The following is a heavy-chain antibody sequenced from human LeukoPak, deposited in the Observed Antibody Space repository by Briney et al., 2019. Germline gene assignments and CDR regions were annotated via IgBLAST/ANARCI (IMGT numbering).Heavy chain of an antibody. D-gene: IGHD2-21*01. J-gene: IGHJ5*02. CDR3: ARGAHDWPNWFDP. Sequence: ASVKVSCKASGYTFTSYDINWVRQATGQGLEWMGWMNPNSGNTGYAQKFQGRVTMTRNTSISTAYMELSSLRPEDTAVYYCARGAHDWPNWFDPWGQGTLVTVSS. V-gene: IGHV1-8*01. CDR2: MNPNSGNT. CDR1: GYTFTSYD.